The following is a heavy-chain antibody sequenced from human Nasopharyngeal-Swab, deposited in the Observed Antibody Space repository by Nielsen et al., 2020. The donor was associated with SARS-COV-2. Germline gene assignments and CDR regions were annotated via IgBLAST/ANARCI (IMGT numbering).Heavy chain of an antibody. D-gene: IGHD3-22*01. Sequence: GGSLRLSCAASGFTFSRYTMHWVRQAPGKGLEWVAVISYDGSNKYYADSVKGRFTISRDISKNTLYLQMNSLRAEDTAVFYCASTPLDSSGYYYAFHYWVRGTLVTVSS. CDR3: ASTPLDSSGYYYAFHY. CDR1: GFTFSRYT. J-gene: IGHJ4*02. CDR2: ISYDGSNK. V-gene: IGHV3-30-3*01.